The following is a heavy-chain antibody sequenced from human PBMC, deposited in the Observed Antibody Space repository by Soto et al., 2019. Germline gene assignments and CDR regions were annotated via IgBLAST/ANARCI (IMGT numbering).Heavy chain of an antibody. CDR1: GGSISREY. J-gene: IGHJ2*01. CDR2: IYHSGTT. D-gene: IGHD3-3*01. CDR3: ARDGGDGFLLDRHFDL. V-gene: IGHV4-59*01. Sequence: QVQLQESGPGLVRPSETLSLTCTVSGGSISREYWNWIRQPPGKGLEWIGCIYHSGTTRYNPSLKSRVTISIDTSKNQFSLRLTSVTAADTAVYYCARDGGDGFLLDRHFDLWGSGTLVTVSS.